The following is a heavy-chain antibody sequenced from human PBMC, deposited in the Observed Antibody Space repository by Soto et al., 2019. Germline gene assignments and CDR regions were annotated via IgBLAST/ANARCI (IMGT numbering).Heavy chain of an antibody. D-gene: IGHD6-19*01. V-gene: IGHV4-4*07. CDR3: ARGRGRAVAGTGGWFDP. CDR2: IYTSGST. Sequence: TSETLSLTCTVSGGSISSYYWSWIRQPAGKGLEWIGRIYTSGSTNYNPSLKSRVTMSVDTSKNQFSLKLSSVTAADTAVYYCARGRGRAVAGTGGWFDPWGQGTLVTVSS. J-gene: IGHJ5*02. CDR1: GGSISSYY.